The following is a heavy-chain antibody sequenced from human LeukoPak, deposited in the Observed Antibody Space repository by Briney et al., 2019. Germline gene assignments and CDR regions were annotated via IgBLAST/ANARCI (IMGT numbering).Heavy chain of an antibody. CDR1: GFTFSSYG. Sequence: PGGSLRLSCAASGFTFSSYGMHWVRQAPGKGLEWVAFIRYDGSNKYYADSVKGRFTISRDNSKNTLYLQMNSLRAEDTAVYYCAKDSSSSWRRYYFDYWGQGTLVTLSS. D-gene: IGHD6-6*01. J-gene: IGHJ4*02. CDR2: IRYDGSNK. CDR3: AKDSSSSWRRYYFDY. V-gene: IGHV3-30*02.